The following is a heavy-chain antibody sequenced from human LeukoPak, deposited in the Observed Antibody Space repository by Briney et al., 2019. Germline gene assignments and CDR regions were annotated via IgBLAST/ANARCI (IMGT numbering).Heavy chain of an antibody. Sequence: SETLSLTCTVSGGAMSNYYWSWIRQPPGKGLEWIGYIYYTGSTNYNPSLKSRVTISVDTSKNQFSLKLSSVTAADTAVYYCARDLGYYDSSGYLPFDYWGQGTLVTVSS. J-gene: IGHJ4*02. CDR1: GGAMSNYY. D-gene: IGHD3-22*01. CDR2: IYYTGST. V-gene: IGHV4-59*01. CDR3: ARDLGYYDSSGYLPFDY.